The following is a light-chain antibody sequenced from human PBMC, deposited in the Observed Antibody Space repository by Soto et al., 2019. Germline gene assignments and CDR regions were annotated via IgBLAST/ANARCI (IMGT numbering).Light chain of an antibody. J-gene: IGKJ3*01. CDR1: QGISVY. V-gene: IGKV1-27*01. CDR2: AAS. CDR3: QKYDRAPFT. Sequence: DIQMTQSPSSLSASVGDRVTITCRASQGISVYLAWYQQKPGNIPKLLIFAASTLQSGVPSRFSGSGSGTDFTLTISSLQPDDVATYFCQKYDRAPFTFGPGTKVDIK.